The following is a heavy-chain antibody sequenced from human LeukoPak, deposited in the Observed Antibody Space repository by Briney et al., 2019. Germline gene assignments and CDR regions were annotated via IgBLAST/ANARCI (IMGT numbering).Heavy chain of an antibody. CDR1: GFTFNNYA. J-gene: IGHJ4*02. CDR3: AKDAQGGSGSHSWGTFDC. V-gene: IGHV3-23*01. CDR2: IRNSGGVT. D-gene: IGHD3-10*01. Sequence: PGGSLRLSCAASGFTFNNYAMSWVRQAPGKGLEWVSGIRNSGGVTVYADSVKGRFTISRDNSKNTVYLQMNSLRGEDTAVYYCAKDAQGGSGSHSWGTFDCWGQGALVTVSS.